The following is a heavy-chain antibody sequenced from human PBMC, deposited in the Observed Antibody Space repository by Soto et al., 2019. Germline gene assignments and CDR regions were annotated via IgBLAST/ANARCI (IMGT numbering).Heavy chain of an antibody. D-gene: IGHD3-3*01. CDR3: SRDGDFYGLDV. J-gene: IGHJ6*02. CDR1: GFTSDDYDYA. CDR2: IRGSTYGGTT. Sequence: GGSLRLSCTFSGFTSDDYDYALTWVRQAPGKGLQWLGLIRGSTYGGTTEYAASVKGRFTISRDDSKGITYLQMNSLKTEDTAVYYCSRDGDFYGLDVWGQGTTVTVSS. V-gene: IGHV3-49*04.